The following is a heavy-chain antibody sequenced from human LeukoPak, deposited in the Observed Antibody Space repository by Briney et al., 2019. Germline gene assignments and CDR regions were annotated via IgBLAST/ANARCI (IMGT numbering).Heavy chain of an antibody. D-gene: IGHD2-8*01. CDR1: GFTFSRFW. CDR3: ARVSCTNGVCYGFDY. V-gene: IGHV3-7*01. CDR2: IKQDGSEK. Sequence: PGGSLRLSCAASGFTFSRFWISWVRQAPGKGLEWVANIKQDGSEKYYVDSVKGRFTISRDNAKNSLYLQTNSLRGEDTAVFYCARVSCTNGVCYGFDYWGQGTLVTVPS. J-gene: IGHJ4*02.